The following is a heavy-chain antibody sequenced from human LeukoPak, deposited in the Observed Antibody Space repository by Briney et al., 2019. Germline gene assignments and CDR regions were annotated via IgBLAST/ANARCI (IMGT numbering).Heavy chain of an antibody. Sequence: ASVKVSCKASGYTFTSYDINWVRQATGQGLEWVGWMNPNSGNTGYAQKLQGGVTITRNTSISTAYMELSSLRSEDTAVYYCARGLGSESLDAFDIWGQGTMVTVSS. J-gene: IGHJ3*02. CDR1: GYTFTSYD. V-gene: IGHV1-8*02. CDR2: MNPNSGNT. CDR3: ARGLGSESLDAFDI.